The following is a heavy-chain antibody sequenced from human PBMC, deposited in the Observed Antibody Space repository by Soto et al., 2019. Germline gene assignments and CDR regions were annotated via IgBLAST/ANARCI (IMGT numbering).Heavy chain of an antibody. CDR2: IYYSGST. J-gene: IGHJ4*02. CDR3: ARDTGGGEYAIDY. CDR1: GSSISSGDYY. Sequence: SETLSLTCTVSGSSISSGDYYWSWIRQPPGKGLEWIGYIYYSGSTYYNPSLKSRVTISVDTSKNQFSLKLSSVTAADSAVYYCARDTGGGEYAIDYWGQGTLVTVSS. D-gene: IGHD2-21*01. V-gene: IGHV4-30-4*01.